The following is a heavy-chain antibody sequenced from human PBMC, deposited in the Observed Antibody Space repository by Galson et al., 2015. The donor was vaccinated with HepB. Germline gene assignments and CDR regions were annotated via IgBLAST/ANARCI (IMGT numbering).Heavy chain of an antibody. CDR1: GDTLTSYS. CDR2: IIAVLDLP. J-gene: IGHJ3*01. D-gene: IGHD7-27*01. V-gene: IGHV1-69*02. CDR3: AEWGIDVFDV. Sequence: SVKVSCKASGDTLTSYSIGWLRQAPGQGLEWMGRIIAVLDLPEYAQKFQGRVTITADRSTSTAYMELSSLRSDDTAVYFCAEWGIDVFDVWGQGTKGTVPS.